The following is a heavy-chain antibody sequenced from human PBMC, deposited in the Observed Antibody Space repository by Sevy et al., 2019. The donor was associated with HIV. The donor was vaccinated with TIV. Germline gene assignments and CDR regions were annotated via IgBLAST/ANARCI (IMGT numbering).Heavy chain of an antibody. Sequence: GGSLRLSCAASDFTFSSYAMGWVRQAPGKGLEWVSAISGSGGTSYYADSVKGRFTLSRDTSKNTLSLQMNSLRADDTAVYYCAKSAGYSSSWYFDYWGQGTLVTVSS. D-gene: IGHD6-13*01. J-gene: IGHJ4*02. CDR1: DFTFSSYA. CDR3: AKSAGYSSSWYFDY. CDR2: ISGSGGTS. V-gene: IGHV3-23*01.